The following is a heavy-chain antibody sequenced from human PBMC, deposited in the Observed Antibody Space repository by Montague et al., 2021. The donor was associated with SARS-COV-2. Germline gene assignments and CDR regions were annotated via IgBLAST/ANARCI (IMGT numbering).Heavy chain of an antibody. V-gene: IGHV3-48*03. CDR1: GFTFSSYE. CDR3: ATYYYNSDHVRSA. Sequence: SLRLSCAASGFTFSSYEMNWVRQAPGKGLEWISKIINSGSSIYYADSVKGRFTISRDNAKNSLYLQMNSLRAEDTAVYYCATYYYNSDHVRSAWGQGTLVTVSS. CDR2: IINSGSSI. J-gene: IGHJ5*02. D-gene: IGHD3-10*01.